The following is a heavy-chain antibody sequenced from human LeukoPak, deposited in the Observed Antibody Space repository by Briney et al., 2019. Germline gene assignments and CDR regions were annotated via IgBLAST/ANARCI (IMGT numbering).Heavy chain of an antibody. CDR3: ARSANFWSGYFVYFDY. CDR1: GYTFTSYD. CDR2: MNPNSGNT. J-gene: IGHJ4*02. D-gene: IGHD3-3*01. V-gene: IGHV1-8*01. Sequence: HGASVKVSCKASGYTFTSYDINWVRQATGQGLEWMGWMNPNSGNTGYAQKCQGRVTMTRNTSISTAYMELSSLRSEDTAVYYCARSANFWSGYFVYFDYWGQGTLVTVSS.